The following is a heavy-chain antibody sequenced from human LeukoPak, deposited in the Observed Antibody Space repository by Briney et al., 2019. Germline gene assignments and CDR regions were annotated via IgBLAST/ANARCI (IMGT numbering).Heavy chain of an antibody. D-gene: IGHD1-1*01. V-gene: IGHV3-23*01. Sequence: GGSLRLSCAVSGFTFSSYAMSGVGQAPGKGLEWVSGISDSGVNTYYAASVKGRFTISRDNSKTTLYLQMNSLQTEDAAVYYCATGTRMDVWGKGTTVTVSS. CDR1: GFTFSSYA. CDR3: ATGTRMDV. J-gene: IGHJ6*04. CDR2: ISDSGVNT.